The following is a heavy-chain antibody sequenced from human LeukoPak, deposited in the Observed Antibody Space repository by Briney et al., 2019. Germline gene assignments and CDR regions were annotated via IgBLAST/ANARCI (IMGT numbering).Heavy chain of an antibody. D-gene: IGHD2-2*01. Sequence: GGSLRLSCAASGFTFSSYWMHWVRQAPGKGLVWVSRINTDGSSTSYADSVKGRFTISRDNAKNTLYLQMNSLRAEDTAVYYCAKAGGTIYYYYMDVWGKGTTVTVSS. CDR2: INTDGSST. V-gene: IGHV3-74*01. J-gene: IGHJ6*03. CDR1: GFTFSSYW. CDR3: AKAGGTIYYYYMDV.